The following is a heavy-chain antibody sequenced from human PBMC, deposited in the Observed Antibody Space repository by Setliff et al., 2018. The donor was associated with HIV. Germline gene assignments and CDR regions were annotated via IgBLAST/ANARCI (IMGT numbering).Heavy chain of an antibody. CDR3: GRDSRYFDWLFHDTLDM. Sequence: PSETLSLTCTVSGGSISSSSYYWGWIRQPPGKGLEWIGEINDSGSTNYNPSLKSRVTMSVDTSKNQFSLKLNSVTAADTAVYYCGRDSRYFDWLFHDTLDMWGQGIMVTVSS. J-gene: IGHJ3*02. D-gene: IGHD3-9*01. V-gene: IGHV4-39*07. CDR2: INDSGST. CDR1: GGSISSSSYY.